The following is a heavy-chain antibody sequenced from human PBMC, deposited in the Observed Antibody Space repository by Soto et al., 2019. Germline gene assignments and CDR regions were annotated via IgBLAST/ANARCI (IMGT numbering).Heavy chain of an antibody. D-gene: IGHD2-2*01. Sequence: GGSLRLSCAASEFTFSNYAMSWVRQAPGKGLEWVSSISDNGGTTYYADSVKGRFTISRDNSKNTLYLQMNSLRAEDMAVYYCLKYPDQLIVFFDYWGQGTHVPGS. CDR3: LKYPDQLIVFFDY. J-gene: IGHJ4*02. V-gene: IGHV3-23*01. CDR2: ISDNGGTT. CDR1: EFTFSNYA.